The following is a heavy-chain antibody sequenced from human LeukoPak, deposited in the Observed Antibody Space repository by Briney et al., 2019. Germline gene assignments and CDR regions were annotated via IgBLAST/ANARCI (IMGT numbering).Heavy chain of an antibody. D-gene: IGHD3-22*01. Sequence: PSETLSLTCTVPGGSISSSSYSWSWIRQPPGKGLEWIGYIYYSGSTNYNPSLKSRVTISVDTSKNQFSLKLSSVTAADTAVYYCARQYYDSSGYYHDYWGQGTLVTVSS. V-gene: IGHV4-61*05. CDR3: ARQYYDSSGYYHDY. CDR1: GGSISSSSYS. J-gene: IGHJ4*02. CDR2: IYYSGST.